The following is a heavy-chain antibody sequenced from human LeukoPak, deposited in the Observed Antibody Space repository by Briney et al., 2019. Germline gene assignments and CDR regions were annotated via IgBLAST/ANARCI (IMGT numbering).Heavy chain of an antibody. J-gene: IGHJ4*02. CDR1: GGSLSSYY. D-gene: IGHD3-10*01. V-gene: IGHV4-4*07. Sequence: SETLSLTCTVSGGSLSSYYWNWIRQPAGKGLEWIGRIYTSGSTNYNPSLKSRVTMSVDTSKNQFSLKLSSVTAADTAVYYCARHYGSGSYIDYWGQGTLVTVSS. CDR3: ARHYGSGSYIDY. CDR2: IYTSGST.